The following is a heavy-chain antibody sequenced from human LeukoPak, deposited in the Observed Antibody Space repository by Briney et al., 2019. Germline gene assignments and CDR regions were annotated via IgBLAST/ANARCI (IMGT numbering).Heavy chain of an antibody. CDR1: GGSISSGGYY. D-gene: IGHD1-26*01. CDR3: ARVQVGFFDY. V-gene: IGHV4-31*03. J-gene: IGHJ4*02. CDR2: IYYSGSS. Sequence: SETLSLTCTVSGGSISSGGYYWRWIRQQPGKVLEWIGYIYYSGSSYYNPSLKSRVTISVDTSKNQFSLRLTSVTAADTAVYYCARVQVGFFDYWGQGTLVTVSS.